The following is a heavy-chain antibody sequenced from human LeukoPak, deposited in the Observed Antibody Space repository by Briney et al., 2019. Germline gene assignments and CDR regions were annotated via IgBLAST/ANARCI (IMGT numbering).Heavy chain of an antibody. CDR1: GYTFTSYY. V-gene: IGHV1-46*01. Sequence: ASVKVSCKASGYTFTSYYLNWVRQAPGQGLEWMGIIDPSGGSTTYAQKFQGRVTMTRDTSTSTVYMELSSLRSEDTAVYYCARFPTFYDSSGYYEGKALDIWGQGTMVIVSS. D-gene: IGHD3-22*01. CDR3: ARFPTFYDSSGYYEGKALDI. J-gene: IGHJ3*02. CDR2: IDPSGGST.